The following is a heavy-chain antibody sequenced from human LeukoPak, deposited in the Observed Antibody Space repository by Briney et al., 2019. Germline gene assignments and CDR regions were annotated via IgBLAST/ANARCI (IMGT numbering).Heavy chain of an antibody. CDR3: ARHRGEYSSGWYWFDP. CDR1: GGSISSYY. D-gene: IGHD6-19*01. V-gene: IGHV4-59*08. CDR2: IYYSGST. Sequence: SETLSLTCTVSGGSISSYYWSWIRQPAGKGLEWIGYIYYSGSTNYNPSLKSRVTISVDTSKNQFSLKLSSVTATDTAVYYCARHRGEYSSGWYWFDPWGQGTLVTVSS. J-gene: IGHJ5*02.